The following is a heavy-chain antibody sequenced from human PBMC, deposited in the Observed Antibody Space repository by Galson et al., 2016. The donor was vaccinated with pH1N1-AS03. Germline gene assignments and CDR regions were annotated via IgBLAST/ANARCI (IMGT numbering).Heavy chain of an antibody. J-gene: IGHJ4*02. CDR1: GYRFTNYW. Sequence: QSGAEVTKPGESLKISCKGSGYRFTNYWTGWVRQMPGKGLEWMGIIYPGNSDSRYNKSFQGQVTISADTSISTVYLQWSSLQASDTAMYYCARPRLNYFDNWGQGTLVTVSS. CDR2: IYPGNSDS. D-gene: IGHD3-16*01. V-gene: IGHV5-51*03. CDR3: ARPRLNYFDN.